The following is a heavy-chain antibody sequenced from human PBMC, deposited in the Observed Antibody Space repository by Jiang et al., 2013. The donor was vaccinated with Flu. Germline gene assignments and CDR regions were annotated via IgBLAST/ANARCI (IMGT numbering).Heavy chain of an antibody. V-gene: IGHV1-18*01. CDR1: GYTFTSYG. Sequence: SVKVSCKASGYTFTSYGISWVRQAPGQGLEWMGWISAYNGNTNYAQKLQGRVTMTTDTSTSTAYMELRSLRSDDTAVYYCASSVLSGGVGQGAFDIWGQGTMVTVSS. D-gene: IGHD2-8*02. CDR2: ISAYNGNT. CDR3: ASSVLSGGVGQGAFDI. J-gene: IGHJ3*02.